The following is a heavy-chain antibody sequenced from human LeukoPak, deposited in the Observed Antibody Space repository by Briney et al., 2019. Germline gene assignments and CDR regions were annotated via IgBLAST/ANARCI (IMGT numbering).Heavy chain of an antibody. V-gene: IGHV1-69*05. CDR3: AREHIVATIAIDY. J-gene: IGHJ4*02. CDR2: IIPIFGTA. Sequence: ASVKVSCKASGGTFSSYAISWVRQAPGQGLEWMGGIIPIFGTANYAQKFQGRVTMTRDTSTSTVYMELSSLRSEDTAVYYCAREHIVATIAIDYWGQGTLVTVSS. D-gene: IGHD5-12*01. CDR1: GGTFSSYA.